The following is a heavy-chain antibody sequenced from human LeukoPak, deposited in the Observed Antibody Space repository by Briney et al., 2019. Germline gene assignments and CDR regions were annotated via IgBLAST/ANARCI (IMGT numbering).Heavy chain of an antibody. Sequence: PGESLKISCKGSGYSFTSYWISWVRQMPGKGLEWMGRIDPSDSYTYYSPSLQGHVTTSADKSISTAYLQWSSLKASDTAMYYCARHVRYYYGMDVWGKGTTVTVSS. J-gene: IGHJ6*04. D-gene: IGHD2-8*01. V-gene: IGHV5-10-1*01. CDR2: IDPSDSYT. CDR3: ARHVRYYYGMDV. CDR1: GYSFTSYW.